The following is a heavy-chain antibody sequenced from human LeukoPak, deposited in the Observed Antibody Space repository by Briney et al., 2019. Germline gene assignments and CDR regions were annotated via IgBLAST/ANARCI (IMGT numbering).Heavy chain of an antibody. V-gene: IGHV5-51*01. CDR2: IYPGDSDT. CDR3: ARLGGDYAGVFDY. J-gene: IGHJ4*02. D-gene: IGHD4-17*01. CDR1: GYSFTSYW. Sequence: GESLKISCKGSGYSFTSYWIAWVRQMPGKGLECMGIIYPGDSDTRYSPSFQGQVTISADKSITTAYLQWSRQKASDTAMFYCARLGGDYAGVFDYWGRETRVPVPS.